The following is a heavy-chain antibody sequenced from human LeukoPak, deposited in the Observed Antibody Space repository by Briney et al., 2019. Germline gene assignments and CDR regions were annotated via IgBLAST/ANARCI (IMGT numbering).Heavy chain of an antibody. CDR3: ARGTRRTRGSWFDP. D-gene: IGHD1-7*01. CDR2: MNPNSGNT. CDR1: GYTFTSYD. Sequence: ASVKVSCKASGYTFTSYDINWVRQATGQGLEWMGWMNPNSGNTGYAQKFQGRVTMARNTSISTAYMELSSLRSEDTAVYYCARGTRRTRGSWFDPWGQGTLVTVSS. V-gene: IGHV1-8*01. J-gene: IGHJ5*02.